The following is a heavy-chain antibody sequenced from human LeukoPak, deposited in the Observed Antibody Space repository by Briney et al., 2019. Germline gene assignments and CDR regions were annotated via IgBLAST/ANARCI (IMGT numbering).Heavy chain of an antibody. Sequence: ASVKVSCKASGYTFTSYDINWVRRATGQGLEWMGWMNPNSGNTGYAQKFQGRVTMTRNTSISTAYMELSSLRSEDTAVYYCARGREQLVNSDYYYYMDVWGKGTTVTVSS. D-gene: IGHD6-6*01. CDR1: GYTFTSYD. J-gene: IGHJ6*03. CDR2: MNPNSGNT. CDR3: ARGREQLVNSDYYYYMDV. V-gene: IGHV1-8*01.